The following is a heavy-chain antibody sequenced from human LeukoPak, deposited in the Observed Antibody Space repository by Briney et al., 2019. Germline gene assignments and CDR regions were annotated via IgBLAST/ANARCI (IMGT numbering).Heavy chain of an antibody. J-gene: IGHJ4*02. Sequence: GGSLRLSCAASGFTFSNAWMSWVRQAPGKGLEWVGRIKSKTDGGTTDYAAPVKGRFTISRDDSRNTLYLQMNSLKTEDTAVHYCTTPHGGDRGGYDYWGQGTLVTVSS. CDR2: IKSKTDGGTT. CDR3: TTPHGGDRGGYDY. CDR1: GFTFSNAW. V-gene: IGHV3-15*01. D-gene: IGHD3-10*01.